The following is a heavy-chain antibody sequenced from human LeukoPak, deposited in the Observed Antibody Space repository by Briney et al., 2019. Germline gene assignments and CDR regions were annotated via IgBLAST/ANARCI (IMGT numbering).Heavy chain of an antibody. J-gene: IGHJ4*02. CDR3: AKSGYNRFDY. D-gene: IGHD5-24*01. CDR1: GFTFSSYA. CDR2: ISGSGGST. Sequence: GGSLRLSCAASGFTFSSYAMSWVRQAPGKGLEWVSLISGSGGSTYYADSVRGRFTISRDNSKNTLYLQMNSLRAEDTALYYCAKSGYNRFDYWGQGTLVTVSS. V-gene: IGHV3-23*01.